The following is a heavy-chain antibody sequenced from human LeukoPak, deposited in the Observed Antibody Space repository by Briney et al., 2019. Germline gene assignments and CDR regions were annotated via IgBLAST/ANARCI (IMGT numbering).Heavy chain of an antibody. J-gene: IGHJ6*02. CDR2: ISGSGGST. Sequence: GGSLRLSCAASGFTFSSYAMSWVRQAPGKGLEWVSAISGSGGSTYYADSVKGRFTISRDNSKNTLYLQMNSLTAADTAVYYCARVIGWFGELSVWYYYYGMDVWGQGTTVTVSS. D-gene: IGHD3-10*01. V-gene: IGHV3-23*01. CDR1: GFTFSSYA. CDR3: ARVIGWFGELSVWYYYYGMDV.